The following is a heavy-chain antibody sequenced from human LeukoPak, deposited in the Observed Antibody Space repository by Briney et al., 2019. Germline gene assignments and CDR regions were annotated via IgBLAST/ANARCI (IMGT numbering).Heavy chain of an antibody. V-gene: IGHV1-46*02. J-gene: IGHJ3*02. CDR3: ARGGSGSYYPTSAAFDI. Sequence: ASVKVSCTTSGYTFNIYYMHWVRQAPGQGLEWMGIINPSGGSTTYAQKLQGRVTMTTDTSTSTAYMELRSLRSDDTAVYYCARGGSGSYYPTSAAFDIWGQGTMVTVSS. CDR2: INPSGGST. CDR1: GYTFNIYY. D-gene: IGHD3-10*01.